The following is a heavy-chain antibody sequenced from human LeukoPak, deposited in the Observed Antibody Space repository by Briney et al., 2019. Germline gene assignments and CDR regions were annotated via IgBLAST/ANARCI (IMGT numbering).Heavy chain of an antibody. CDR2: IYYSGST. J-gene: IGHJ4*02. V-gene: IGHV4-59*01. Sequence: PSETLSLTCTVSGGSISSYYWSWIRQPPGKGLEWIGYIYYSGSTNYNPSLKSRVTISVDTSKNQFSLKLSSVTAADTAVYYRARARRDSSVMFAFDYWGQGTLVTVSS. CDR3: ARARRDSSVMFAFDY. CDR1: GGSISSYY. D-gene: IGHD3-22*01.